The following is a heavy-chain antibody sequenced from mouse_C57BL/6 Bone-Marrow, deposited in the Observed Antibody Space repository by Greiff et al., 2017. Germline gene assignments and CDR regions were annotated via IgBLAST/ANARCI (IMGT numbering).Heavy chain of an antibody. CDR2: IHPNSGST. CDR3: ARPIITTVPYYFDY. D-gene: IGHD1-1*01. Sequence: VKLQQPGAELVKPGASVKLSCKASGYTFTSYWMHWVKQRPGQGLEWIGMIHPNSGSTNYNEKFKSKATLTEDKSSSTAYMQLSSLTSEDSAVYCCARPIITTVPYYFDYWGQGTTLTVSS. V-gene: IGHV1-64*01. J-gene: IGHJ2*01. CDR1: GYTFTSYW.